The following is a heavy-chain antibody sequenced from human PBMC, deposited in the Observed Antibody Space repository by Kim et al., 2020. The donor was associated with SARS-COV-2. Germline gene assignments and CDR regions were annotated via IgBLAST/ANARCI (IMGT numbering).Heavy chain of an antibody. Sequence: RGSTNYNPSLKSRGTISVDTSKDQFSLKLSSVTAADTAVYYCARAPYYYWGQGTLVTVSS. V-gene: IGHV4-34*01. J-gene: IGHJ4*02. CDR2: RGST. D-gene: IGHD2-8*01. CDR3: ARAPYYY.